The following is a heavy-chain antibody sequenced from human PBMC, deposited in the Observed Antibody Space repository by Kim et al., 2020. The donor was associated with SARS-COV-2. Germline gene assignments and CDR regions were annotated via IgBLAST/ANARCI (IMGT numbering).Heavy chain of an antibody. J-gene: IGHJ4*02. CDR3: ARGVRRQWLVRGFSYYFGY. D-gene: IGHD6-19*01. Sequence: ASVKVSCKASGYTFTSYDINWVRQATGQGLEWMGWMNPNSGNTGYAQKFQGRVTMTRNTSISTAYMELSSLRSEYTAVYYCARGVRRQWLVRGFSYYFGYWGQGTLVTVSS. CDR2: MNPNSGNT. V-gene: IGHV1-8*01. CDR1: GYTFTSYD.